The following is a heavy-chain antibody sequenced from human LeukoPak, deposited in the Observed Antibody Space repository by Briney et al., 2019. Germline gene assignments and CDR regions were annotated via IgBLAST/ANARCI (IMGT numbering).Heavy chain of an antibody. V-gene: IGHV3-23*01. Sequence: GGSLRLSCAASGFTFSSYAMTWVRQTLGKGLEWVSAISGSGGSTYYADSVKGRFTISRDNSKNTLYLQMNSLRAEDTAVYYCAKVTANCGGDCYSSWYFDLWGRGTLVTVSS. J-gene: IGHJ2*01. CDR3: AKVTANCGGDCYSSWYFDL. CDR2: ISGSGGST. D-gene: IGHD2-21*02. CDR1: GFTFSSYA.